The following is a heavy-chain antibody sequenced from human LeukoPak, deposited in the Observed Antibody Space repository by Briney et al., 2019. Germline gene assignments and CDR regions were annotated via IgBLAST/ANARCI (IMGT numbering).Heavy chain of an antibody. V-gene: IGHV4-61*02. D-gene: IGHD1-7*01. Sequence: PSQTLSLTCTVSGGSISSGSYYWSWIRQPAGKGLEWIGRIYTSGSTNYNPSLKSRVTISVDTSKNQFSLKLSSVTAADTAVYYCARERANWNYPEGADYWGQGTLVTVSS. CDR2: IYTSGST. J-gene: IGHJ4*02. CDR3: ARERANWNYPEGADY. CDR1: GGSISSGSYY.